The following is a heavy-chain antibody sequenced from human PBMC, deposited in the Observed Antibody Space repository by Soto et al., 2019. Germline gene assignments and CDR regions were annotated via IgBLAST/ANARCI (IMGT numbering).Heavy chain of an antibody. CDR3: ARGENWNYAPYYYYYMDV. CDR1: GGSFSGYY. Sequence: SETLSLTCAVYGGSFSGYYWSWIRQPPGKGLEWIGEINHSGSTNYNPSLKSRVTISVDTSKNQFSLKLSSVTAADTAVYYCARGENWNYAPYYYYYMDVWGKGTTITVSS. D-gene: IGHD1-7*01. CDR2: INHSGST. J-gene: IGHJ6*03. V-gene: IGHV4-34*01.